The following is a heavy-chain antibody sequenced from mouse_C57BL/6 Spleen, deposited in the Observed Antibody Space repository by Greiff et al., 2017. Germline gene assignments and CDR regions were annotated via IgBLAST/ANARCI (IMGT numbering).Heavy chain of an antibody. V-gene: IGHV14-3*01. D-gene: IGHD1-1*01. CDR1: GFNIKNTY. CDR3: AIHYYGSSFVFAY. CDR2: IDPANGNT. J-gene: IGHJ3*01. Sequence: VHVKQSVAELVRPGASVKLSCTASGFNIKNTYMHWVKQRPEQGLEWIGRIDPANGNTKYAPKFQGKATITADTSSNTAYLQLSSLTSEDTAIYYCAIHYYGSSFVFAYWGQGTLVTVSA.